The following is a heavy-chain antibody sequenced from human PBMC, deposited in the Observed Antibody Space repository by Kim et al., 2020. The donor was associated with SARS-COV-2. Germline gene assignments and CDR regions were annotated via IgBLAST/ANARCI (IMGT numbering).Heavy chain of an antibody. V-gene: IGHV3-21*01. J-gene: IGHJ6*02. CDR2: ISSSSYI. Sequence: GGSLRLSCAASGFTFSSYSMNWVRQAPGKGLEWVSSISSSSYIYYADSVKGRFTISRDNAKNSLYLQMNSLRAEDTAVYYCARDYGDYYYYGMDVWGQGTTVTVSS. CDR3: ARDYGDYYYYGMDV. CDR1: GFTFSSYS. D-gene: IGHD4-17*01.